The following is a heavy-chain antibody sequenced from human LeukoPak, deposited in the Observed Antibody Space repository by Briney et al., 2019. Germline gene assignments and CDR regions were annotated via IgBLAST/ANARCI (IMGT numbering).Heavy chain of an antibody. J-gene: IGHJ3*02. CDR1: GYTFTGYY. D-gene: IGHD2-8*01. CDR3: AIMGDTFDI. V-gene: IGHV1-2*02. Sequence: ASVKVSCKASGYTFTGYYMHWGRQAPGQGLEWTGSINPDSGDTNYAQNLQGRVTMTRDTSINTAYLDLSRLRSDDTAVYYCAIMGDTFDIWGQGTKVTVSS. CDR2: INPDSGDT.